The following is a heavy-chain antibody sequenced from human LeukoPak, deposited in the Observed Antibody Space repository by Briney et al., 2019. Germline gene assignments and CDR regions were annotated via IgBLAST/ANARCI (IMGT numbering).Heavy chain of an antibody. CDR3: ATRGGRIVVAGADY. D-gene: IGHD2-15*01. Sequence: GGSLRLSCAASGFTFSSYAMSWVRQAPGKGLEWVSAISGSGGSTYYADSVKGRFTISRDNSKNTLYLQMNSLRAEDTAVYYCATRGGRIVVAGADYWGQGTLVTVSS. V-gene: IGHV3-23*01. CDR2: ISGSGGST. CDR1: GFTFSSYA. J-gene: IGHJ4*02.